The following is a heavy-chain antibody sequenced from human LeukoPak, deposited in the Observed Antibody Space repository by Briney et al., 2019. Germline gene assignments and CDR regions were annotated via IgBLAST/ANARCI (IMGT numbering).Heavy chain of an antibody. Sequence: SQTLSLTCTVSGGSISSGGYYWSWIRQHPGKGLEWIGYIYYSGNTNYNPSLKSRVTISVDTSKNQFSLKLSSVTAADTAVYYCARASLGSSWSNWFDPWGQGTLVTVSS. CDR1: GGSISSGGYY. D-gene: IGHD6-13*01. CDR2: IYYSGNT. J-gene: IGHJ5*02. CDR3: ARASLGSSWSNWFDP. V-gene: IGHV4-31*03.